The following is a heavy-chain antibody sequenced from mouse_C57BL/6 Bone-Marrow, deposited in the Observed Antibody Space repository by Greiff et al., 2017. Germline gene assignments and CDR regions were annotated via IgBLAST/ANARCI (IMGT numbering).Heavy chain of an antibody. J-gene: IGHJ3*01. CDR3: ARGGLLWSSWFAY. Sequence: VQLKESVAELVRPGASVKLSCTASGFNIKNTYMHWVKQRPEQGLEWIGRIDPANGNTTYAPKFQGKATITADTSSNTAYLQLSSLTSEDTAIYYCARGGLLWSSWFAYWGQGTLVTVSA. CDR2: IDPANGNT. V-gene: IGHV14-3*01. D-gene: IGHD2-1*01. CDR1: GFNIKNTY.